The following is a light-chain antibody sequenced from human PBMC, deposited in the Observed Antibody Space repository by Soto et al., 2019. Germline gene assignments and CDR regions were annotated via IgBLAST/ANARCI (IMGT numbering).Light chain of an antibody. CDR3: QQYYTYPYT. Sequence: DIQMTQSPSTLSASVGDRVTITCRASQGIDHWLARYQQKPGKAPKVLIYKASILEGGVPSRFSGSESGTEFTLTISSLQPDDFATYYCQQYYTYPYTFGQGTKLDMK. CDR2: KAS. CDR1: QGIDHW. J-gene: IGKJ2*01. V-gene: IGKV1-5*03.